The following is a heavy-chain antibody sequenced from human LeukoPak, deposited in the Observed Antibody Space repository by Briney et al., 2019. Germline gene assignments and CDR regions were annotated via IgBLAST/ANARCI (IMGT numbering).Heavy chain of an antibody. V-gene: IGHV3-21*04. CDR3: ARRRDHYYDSSGYYSGAFDI. Sequence: PGGSLRLSCAASGFTFSSYSMNWVRQAPGKGLEWVSSISSSSSYIYYADSVKGRFTISRDNAKNSLYLQMNSLRAEDTAVYYCARRRDHYYDSSGYYSGAFDIWGQGTMVTVSS. J-gene: IGHJ3*02. D-gene: IGHD3-22*01. CDR1: GFTFSSYS. CDR2: ISSSSSYI.